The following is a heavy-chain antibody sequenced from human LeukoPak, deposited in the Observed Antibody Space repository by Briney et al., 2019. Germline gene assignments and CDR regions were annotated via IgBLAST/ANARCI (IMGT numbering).Heavy chain of an antibody. V-gene: IGHV3-48*01. CDR3: ARVSGSGSYYVSYYYYMDV. D-gene: IGHD1-26*01. CDR2: ISSSSSTI. CDR1: GFTFSSYS. J-gene: IGHJ6*03. Sequence: PGGSLRLSCAASGFTFSSYSMNWVRQAPGKGLEWVSYISSSSSTIYYADSVKGRFTISRDNAKNSLYLQMNSLRAEDTAVYYCARVSGSGSYYVSYYYYMDVWGKGTTVTVSS.